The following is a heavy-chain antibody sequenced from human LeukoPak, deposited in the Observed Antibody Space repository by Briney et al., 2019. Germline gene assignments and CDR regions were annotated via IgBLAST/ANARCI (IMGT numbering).Heavy chain of an antibody. D-gene: IGHD6-13*01. J-gene: IGHJ4*02. CDR2: IFHSGST. Sequence: SETLSLTCTVSGDSISNNIWWSWVRQPPGKGLEWIGEIFHSGSTNYNPSLKSRVTVSLDKSKNQVALRVDSLTAADTAVYYCAKNAWYCLDYWGQGTLVTVSS. CDR3: AKNAWYCLDY. V-gene: IGHV4-4*02. CDR1: GDSISNNIW.